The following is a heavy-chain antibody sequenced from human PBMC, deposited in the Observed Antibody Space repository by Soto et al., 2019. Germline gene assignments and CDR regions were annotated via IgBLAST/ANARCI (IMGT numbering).Heavy chain of an antibody. V-gene: IGHV4-31*03. CDR1: GGSISSGGYY. CDR2: IYYSGST. Sequence: QVQLQESGPGLVKPSQTLSLTCTVSGGSISSGGYYWSWIRQHPGKGLEWIGYIYYSGSTYYNPSLERRVTISVDTSKNQFSLKLSSVTAADTAVYYCARVVVVVPAAREGVNWFDPWGQGTLVTVSS. D-gene: IGHD2-2*01. J-gene: IGHJ5*02. CDR3: ARVVVVVPAAREGVNWFDP.